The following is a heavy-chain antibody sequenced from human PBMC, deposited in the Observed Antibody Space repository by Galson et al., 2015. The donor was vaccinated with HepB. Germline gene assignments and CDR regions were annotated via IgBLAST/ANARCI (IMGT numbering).Heavy chain of an antibody. CDR1: GGSFSGNY. CDR2: INHSGST. CDR3: AISGGHYYYAMDV. V-gene: IGHV4-34*01. D-gene: IGHD3-10*01. Sequence: SETLSLTCAVYGGSFSGNYWSWIRQPPGKGLEWIGEINHSGSTNYNPSLKSRVTISVDTSKNRFSLKLSSVTAADTAVYYCAISGGHYYYAMDVWGQGTTVTVSS. J-gene: IGHJ6*02.